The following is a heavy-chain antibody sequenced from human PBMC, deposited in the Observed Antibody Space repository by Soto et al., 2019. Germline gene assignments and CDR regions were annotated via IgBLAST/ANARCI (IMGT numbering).Heavy chain of an antibody. V-gene: IGHV1-46*02. CDR1: GYTFNSYY. CDR3: ARGGYDWYFDL. CDR2: FNTSGGST. J-gene: IGHJ2*01. D-gene: IGHD5-18*01. Sequence: QVQLVQSGAEVKKPGASVKVSCKASGYTFNSYYIHWVRQAPGQGLEWMGIFNTSGGSTNYAQKLQVRVTLNRATSTSTVYMELSSLRSEDTAIYYCARGGYDWYFDLWGRGTLVTVSS.